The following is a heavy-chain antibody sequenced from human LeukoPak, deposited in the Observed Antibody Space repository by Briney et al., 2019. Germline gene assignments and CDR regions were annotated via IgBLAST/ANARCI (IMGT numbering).Heavy chain of an antibody. CDR1: GYTFTSYD. V-gene: IGHV1-8*03. J-gene: IGHJ4*02. CDR3: ARGVHYDYVWGSYPQDFDY. CDR2: MNPNSGNT. D-gene: IGHD3-16*02. Sequence: PGASVKVSCKASGYTFTSYDINWVRQATGQGLEWMGWMNPNSGNTGYAQKFQGRVTITRNTSISTAYMELSSLRSEDTAVYYCARGVHYDYVWGSYPQDFDYWGQGTLVTVSS.